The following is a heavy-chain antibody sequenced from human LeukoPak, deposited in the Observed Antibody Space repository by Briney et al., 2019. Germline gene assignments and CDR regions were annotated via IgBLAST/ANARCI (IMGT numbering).Heavy chain of an antibody. CDR3: TSPASYGDYVYYYYGLDV. CDR1: GFTFSGSA. D-gene: IGHD4-17*01. CDR2: IRSKANSYAT. Sequence: GGSLKLSCAASGFTFSGSAMRWVRQASGKGLEWVGRIRSKANSYATAYAASLKGRFTISRDDSKNTAYLHMNSLKTEDTAVYYCTSPASYGDYVYYYYGLDVWGKGTTVTVSS. V-gene: IGHV3-73*01. J-gene: IGHJ6*04.